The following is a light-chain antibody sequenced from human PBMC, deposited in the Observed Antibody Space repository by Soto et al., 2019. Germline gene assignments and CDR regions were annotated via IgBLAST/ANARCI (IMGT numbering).Light chain of an antibody. CDR1: SSDVGGYNY. V-gene: IGLV2-11*01. J-gene: IGLJ1*01. CDR2: DVS. CDR3: CSYAGSPLYV. Sequence: QSALTQPRSVSGSPGQSVTISCTGTSSDVGGYNYVSWYQQHPGKAPKVMIYDVSKRPSGVPDRFSGSKSGNTASLTISGLQAEDEADYYCCSYAGSPLYVFGTGTKVTVL.